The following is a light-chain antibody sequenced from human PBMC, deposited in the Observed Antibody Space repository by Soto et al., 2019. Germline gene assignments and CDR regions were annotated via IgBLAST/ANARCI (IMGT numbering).Light chain of an antibody. CDR3: SSFAGNYNLV. V-gene: IGLV2-8*01. J-gene: IGLJ2*01. CDR2: EVS. Sequence: QAVLTQPPSASGSPGQSVTISCTGTSSDVGVYNYVSWYQQHPGKAPKLMIYEVSKRPSGVPDRFSGSKSGTTASLTVSGLQAEDEADYYCSSFAGNYNLVFGGGTKVTVL. CDR1: SSDVGVYNY.